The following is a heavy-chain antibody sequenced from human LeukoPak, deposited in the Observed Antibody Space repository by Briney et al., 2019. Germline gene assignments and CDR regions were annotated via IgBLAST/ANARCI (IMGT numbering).Heavy chain of an antibody. J-gene: IGHJ3*02. CDR1: GGSFSGYY. V-gene: IGHV4-34*01. Sequence: SETLSLTCAVYGGSFSGYYWSWIRQPPGKGLEWIGEINHSGSTNYNPSLKSRVTISVDTSKNQFSLKLSSVTAADTAVYYCARGYPPTIFGVVIGSAFDIWGQGTMVTVSS. CDR3: ARGYPPTIFGVVIGSAFDI. D-gene: IGHD3-3*01. CDR2: INHSGST.